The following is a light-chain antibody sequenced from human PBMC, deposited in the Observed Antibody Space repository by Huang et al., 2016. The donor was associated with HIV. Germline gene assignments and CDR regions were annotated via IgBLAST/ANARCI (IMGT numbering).Light chain of an antibody. Sequence: EIVMTQSPGTLSVSPGERATLSCRASQSVRSNLAWYQQKPGQAPRLLIYDPSTRATGVPARFSGSGSGTQFTLSISSLQSEDFAVYYCQQYDNWPPFTFGPGTKVDIK. CDR3: QQYDNWPPFT. V-gene: IGKV3-15*01. J-gene: IGKJ3*01. CDR1: QSVRSN. CDR2: DPS.